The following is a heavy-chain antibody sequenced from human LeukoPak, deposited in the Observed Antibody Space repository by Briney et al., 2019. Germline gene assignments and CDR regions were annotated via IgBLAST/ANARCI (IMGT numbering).Heavy chain of an antibody. V-gene: IGHV4-59*01. CDR3: ARDPGGYSCGPGGGDAFDI. CDR2: IYYSGST. Sequence: SETLSLTCTVSGGIISSYYWSWIRQPPGKGLEWIGYIYYSGSTNYNPSLKSRVTIPVDTSKNQFSLKLSSVTAADTAVYYCARDPGGYSCGPGGGDAFDIWGQGTMVTVSS. CDR1: GGIISSYY. D-gene: IGHD5-18*01. J-gene: IGHJ3*02.